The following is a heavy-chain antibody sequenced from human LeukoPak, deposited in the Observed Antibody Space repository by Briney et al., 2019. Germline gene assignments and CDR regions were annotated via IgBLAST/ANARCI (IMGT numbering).Heavy chain of an antibody. CDR3: AKLPNNYYDSSGYYPD. D-gene: IGHD3-22*01. V-gene: IGHV3-23*01. CDR2: ISGSGGST. CDR1: GFTFSSHW. Sequence: GGSLRLSCAASGFTFSSHWMSWVRQAPGKGLEWVSAISGSGGSTYYADSVKGRFTISRDNSKNTLYLQMNSLRAEDTAVYYCAKLPNNYYDSSGYYPDWGQGTLVTVSS. J-gene: IGHJ4*02.